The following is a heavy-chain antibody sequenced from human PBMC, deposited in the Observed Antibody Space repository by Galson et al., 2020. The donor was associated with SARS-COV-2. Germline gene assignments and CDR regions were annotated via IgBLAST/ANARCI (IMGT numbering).Heavy chain of an antibody. CDR1: GDICSSYY. D-gene: IGHD2-21*02. V-gene: IGHV1-2*02. CDR3: ARDLRTAGL. CDR2: INPNSGDT. J-gene: IGHJ4*02. Sequence: ASVQVSCTTSGDICSSYYMHWVRQAPGQRLEWMGWINPNSGDTNFARKFQGSVTMTRDTSISAVYMELSRLTSDDTAVYYCARDLRTAGLWGQGSLVTVSS.